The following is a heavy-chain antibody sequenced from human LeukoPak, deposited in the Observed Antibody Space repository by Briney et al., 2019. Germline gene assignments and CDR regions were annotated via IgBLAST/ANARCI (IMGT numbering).Heavy chain of an antibody. CDR1: GFTVSDSY. D-gene: IGHD3-10*01. V-gene: IGHV3-53*01. Sequence: GGSLRLSCEASGFTVSDSYMSWVRQAPGKGLEWVSYIYSGGSTFYADSVKGRFTNSRDSSQNTLYLQMNSLRAEHTAVYYCARDSPTGDEIDCWGQGTLVSVSS. CDR2: IYSGGST. CDR3: ARDSPTGDEIDC. J-gene: IGHJ4*02.